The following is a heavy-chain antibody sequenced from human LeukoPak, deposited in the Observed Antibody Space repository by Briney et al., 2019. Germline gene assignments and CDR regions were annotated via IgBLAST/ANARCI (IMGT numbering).Heavy chain of an antibody. CDR2: ISDDGSRQ. Sequence: GRSLRLSCAATGFTFSIYAIHWGRQAPGKGLEWVAFISDDGSRQHYADSVKGRFTISRDNSKNTLNPQMNSLRAEDTAVYYCVKDRTGTYTLDYWGQGTLVTVSS. V-gene: IGHV3-30-3*01. CDR3: VKDRTGTYTLDY. CDR1: GFTFSIYA. J-gene: IGHJ4*02. D-gene: IGHD3-10*01.